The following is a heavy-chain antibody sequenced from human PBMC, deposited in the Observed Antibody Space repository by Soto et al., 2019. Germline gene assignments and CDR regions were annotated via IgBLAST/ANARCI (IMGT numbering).Heavy chain of an antibody. CDR1: GCSISSYY. CDR2: IYHSGST. CDR3: ARVPDV. J-gene: IGHJ6*02. V-gene: IGHV4-59*12. Sequence: PSETLSLTCTVSGCSISSYYWSWIRQPPGKGLEWVGYIYHSGSTYYNPSLKSRVTISVDRSKNQFSLKLSSVTAADTAVYYCARVPDVWGQGTTVIVSS.